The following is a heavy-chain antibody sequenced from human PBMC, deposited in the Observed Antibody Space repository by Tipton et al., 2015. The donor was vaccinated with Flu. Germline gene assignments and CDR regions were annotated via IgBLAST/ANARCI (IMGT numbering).Heavy chain of an antibody. Sequence: GLVKPSETLSLTCTVSGGSISSYYWSWIRQPAGKGLEWIGRIYTSGSTNYNPSLKSRVTMSVDTSKNQFSLKLSSVTAADTAVYYCARHATDYYDSSGYYYLTYYYMDVWGKGTTVTVSS. V-gene: IGHV4-4*07. CDR1: GGSISSYY. CDR3: ARHATDYYDSSGYYYLTYYYMDV. CDR2: IYTSGST. D-gene: IGHD3-22*01. J-gene: IGHJ6*03.